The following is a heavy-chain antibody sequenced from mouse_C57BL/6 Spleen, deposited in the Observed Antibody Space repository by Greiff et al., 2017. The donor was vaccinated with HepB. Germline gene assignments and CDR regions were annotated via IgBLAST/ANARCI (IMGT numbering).Heavy chain of an antibody. CDR3: ARDGYYAMDY. CDR1: GYTFTSYW. V-gene: IGHV1-64*01. J-gene: IGHJ4*01. Sequence: QVQLQQPGAELVKPGASVKLSCKASGYTFTSYWMHWVQQMPGQGLEWIGMIHPNSCSTNYNEKFKSKATLTVDKSSSTAYMHLSSLTSEDAAVYYCARDGYYAMDYWGQGTSVTVSS. CDR2: IHPNSCST. D-gene: IGHD2-3*01.